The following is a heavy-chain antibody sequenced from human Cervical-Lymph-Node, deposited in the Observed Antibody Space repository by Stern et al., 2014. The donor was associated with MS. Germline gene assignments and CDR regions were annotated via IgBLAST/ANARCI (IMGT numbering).Heavy chain of an antibody. CDR3: ARHVPARSRNWFDS. Sequence: EQLVESGGGFVRPGRSQRLSCTASGFSFRIYYMSWIRQAPGKGLEWVAYISDSGHVLDYAASVRGRFTISRDNAMNSLYLQMSSLRPEDTAVYYCARHVPARSRNWFDSWGQGALVTVSS. CDR1: GFSFRIYY. V-gene: IGHV3-11*01. J-gene: IGHJ5*01. CDR2: ISDSGHVL. D-gene: IGHD5-24*01.